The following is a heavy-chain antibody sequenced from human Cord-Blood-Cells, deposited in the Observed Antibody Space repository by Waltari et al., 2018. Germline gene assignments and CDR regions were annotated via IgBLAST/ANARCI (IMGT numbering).Heavy chain of an antibody. CDR1: GGTFSSYA. D-gene: IGHD7-27*01. Sequence: QVQLVQSGAEVKKPGSSVKVSCKASGGTFSSYAISWVRQAPGQGLEWMGGIIPIFGTANYAQKFEGRVTITAGESTSTAYMELSSLRAEDTAVYYCARGETGFDAFDIWGQGTMVTVSS. CDR3: ARGETGFDAFDI. CDR2: IIPIFGTA. J-gene: IGHJ3*02. V-gene: IGHV1-69*01.